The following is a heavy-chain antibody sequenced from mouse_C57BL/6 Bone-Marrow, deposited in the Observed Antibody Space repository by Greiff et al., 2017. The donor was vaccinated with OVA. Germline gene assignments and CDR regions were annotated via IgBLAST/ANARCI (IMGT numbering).Heavy chain of an antibody. D-gene: IGHD6-1*01. CDR3: AIGPLAVY. CDR1: GYTFTSYW. CDR2: IHPSDSDP. J-gene: IGHJ3*01. Sequence: QVQLQQPGAELVKPGASVKVSCKASGYTFTSYWMHWVKQRPGQGLEWIGRIHPSDSDPNYNQKFKGKATLTVDNSSSTAYIQISSLTAEDSAVYYCAIGPLAVYWGQGTLVTVSA. V-gene: IGHV1-74*01.